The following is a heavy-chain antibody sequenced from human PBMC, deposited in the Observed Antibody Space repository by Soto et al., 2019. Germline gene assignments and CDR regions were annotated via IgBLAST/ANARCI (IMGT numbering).Heavy chain of an antibody. CDR2: ISAYNGNT. CDR3: AREPVPTYYYDSSGEGGDAFDI. CDR1: GYTFTSYG. J-gene: IGHJ3*02. V-gene: IGHV1-18*04. D-gene: IGHD3-22*01. Sequence: ASVKVSCKASGYTFTSYGISWVRQAPGQGLEWMGWISAYNGNTNYAQKLQGRVTMTTDTSTSTAYMELRSLRFDDTAVYYCAREPVPTYYYDSSGEGGDAFDIWGQGTMVTVSS.